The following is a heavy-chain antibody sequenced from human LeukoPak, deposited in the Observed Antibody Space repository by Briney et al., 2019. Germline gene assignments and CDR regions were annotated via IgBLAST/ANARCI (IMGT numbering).Heavy chain of an antibody. J-gene: IGHJ4*02. CDR3: AKIRGYSGYEIDY. V-gene: IGHV3-30*02. CDR1: GFTFSSYG. Sequence: GGSLRLSCAASGFTFSSYGMHWVRQAPGKGLEWVAFIRYDGSNKYYADSVKGRFTISRDNSKNTLYLQMNSLRAEDTAVYYCAKIRGYSGYEIDYWGQGTLVTVSS. CDR2: IRYDGSNK. D-gene: IGHD5-12*01.